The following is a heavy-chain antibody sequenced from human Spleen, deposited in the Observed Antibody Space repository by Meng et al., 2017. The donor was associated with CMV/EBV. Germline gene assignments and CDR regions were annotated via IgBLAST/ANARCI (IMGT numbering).Heavy chain of an antibody. V-gene: IGHV4-4*07. CDR2: IYTSGST. CDR1: GGSISSYY. CDR3: AKATNFWSGTHYYYGMDV. J-gene: IGHJ6*02. D-gene: IGHD3-3*01. Sequence: SETLSLTCTVSGGSISSYYWSWIRQPAGKGLEWIRRIYTSGSTNYNPSLKSRVTMSVDTSKNQFSLKLSSVTAADTAVYCCAKATNFWSGTHYYYGMDVWGQGTTVTVSS.